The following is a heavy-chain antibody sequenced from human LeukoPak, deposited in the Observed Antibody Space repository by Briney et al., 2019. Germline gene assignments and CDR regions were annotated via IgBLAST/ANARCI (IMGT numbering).Heavy chain of an antibody. CDR2: ISYDGSNK. V-gene: IGHV3-30*18. J-gene: IGHJ4*02. D-gene: IGHD3-16*01. CDR3: AKDSDRGFFDY. Sequence: GGSLRLSCAASGVTFSSYGMHWVRQAPGKGLEWVAVISYDGSNKYYADSVKGRFTISRDNSKNTLYLQMNSLRAEDTAVYYCAKDSDRGFFDYWGQGTLVTVSS. CDR1: GVTFSSYG.